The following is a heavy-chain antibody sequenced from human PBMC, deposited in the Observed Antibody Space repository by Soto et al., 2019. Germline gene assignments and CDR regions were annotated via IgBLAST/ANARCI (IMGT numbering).Heavy chain of an antibody. CDR2: ISSDSTYT. Sequence: QVLLVESGGGLVKPGESLRLSCAASGFTFSDYYMIWIRQAPGKGLEWVSYISSDSTYTNYADSVKGRFTISRDNAKNPLYLQMNSLRAEDTAVYYCARPKYIPVTGDYWGQGTLVTVSS. D-gene: IGHD6-19*01. V-gene: IGHV3-11*05. CDR3: ARPKYIPVTGDY. CDR1: GFTFSDYY. J-gene: IGHJ4*02.